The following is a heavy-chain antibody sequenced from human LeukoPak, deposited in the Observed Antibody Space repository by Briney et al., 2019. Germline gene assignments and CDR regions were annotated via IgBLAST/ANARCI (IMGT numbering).Heavy chain of an antibody. V-gene: IGHV1-46*01. CDR1: GYTFTSYY. Sequence: ASVKVSCKASGYTFTSYYMHWVRQAPGQGLKWMGIINPSGGSTSYAQKFQGRVTMTRDTSTSTVYMELSSLRSEDTAVYYCARDGSGSYYLRLPPDYWGQGTLVTVSS. D-gene: IGHD3-10*01. J-gene: IGHJ4*02. CDR2: INPSGGST. CDR3: ARDGSGSYYLRLPPDY.